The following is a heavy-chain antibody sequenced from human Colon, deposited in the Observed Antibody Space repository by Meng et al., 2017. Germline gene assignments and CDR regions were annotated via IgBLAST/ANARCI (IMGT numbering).Heavy chain of an antibody. V-gene: IGHV1-18*01. CDR3: ARDQKYSFGTYFFDF. J-gene: IGHJ4*02. D-gene: IGHD5-18*01. CDR1: GDPLTNYW. Sequence: QVQWVHCAAEVMKPGVSVKVSCKASGDPLTNYWIIWVRQAPGQGLEWVGWITAHSGSTNYAQKFQGRVTMTTDTSTNTAYMELRSLGSDDTAVYYCARDQKYSFGTYFFDFWGQGTLVTVSS. CDR2: ITAHSGST.